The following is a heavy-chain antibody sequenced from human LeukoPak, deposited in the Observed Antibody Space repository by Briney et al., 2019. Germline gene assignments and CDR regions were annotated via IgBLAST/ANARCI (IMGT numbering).Heavy chain of an antibody. J-gene: IGHJ4*02. CDR1: GFTFSSYA. Sequence: GGSLRFSCAASGFTFSSYAMHWVRQAPGKGLEWVAVIWYDGSNKYYADSVKGRFTISRDNSKNTLYLQMNSLRAEDTAVYYRAREQLVSPYFDYWGQGTLVTVSS. D-gene: IGHD6-13*01. V-gene: IGHV3-33*08. CDR2: IWYDGSNK. CDR3: AREQLVSPYFDY.